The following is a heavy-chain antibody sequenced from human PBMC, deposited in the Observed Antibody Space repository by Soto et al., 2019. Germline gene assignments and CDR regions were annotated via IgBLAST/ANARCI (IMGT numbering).Heavy chain of an antibody. CDR1: GFTFSDYY. CDR2: ISSSGSTI. Sequence: QVQLVESGGGLVKPGGSLRLSCAASGFTFSDYYMSWIRQAPGKGLEWVSYISSSGSTIYYADSVKGRFTISRDDAKNSLYLQMNSLRAEDTAVYYCARDRRSAYCGGDCYSTHFDYWGQGTLVTVSS. J-gene: IGHJ4*02. CDR3: ARDRRSAYCGGDCYSTHFDY. V-gene: IGHV3-11*01. D-gene: IGHD2-21*01.